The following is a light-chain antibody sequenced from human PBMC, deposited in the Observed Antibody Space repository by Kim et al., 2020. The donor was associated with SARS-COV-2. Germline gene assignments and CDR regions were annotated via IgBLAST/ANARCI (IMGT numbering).Light chain of an antibody. CDR2: EVG. J-gene: IGLJ1*01. CDR1: DSDVGGYTR. CDR3: SSYTSISTYV. Sequence: GQSVTVSCTGTDSDVGGYTRVSWYQKPPGTAPKLMIYEVGNRPSGVPDRFSGSESGDTASLTISGLQAEDEADYYCSSYTSISTYVFGTGTKVTVL. V-gene: IGLV2-18*02.